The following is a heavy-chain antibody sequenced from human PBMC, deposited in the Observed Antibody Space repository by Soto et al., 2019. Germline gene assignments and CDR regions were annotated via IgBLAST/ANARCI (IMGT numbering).Heavy chain of an antibody. CDR1: GGTFSSYA. CDR3: ARPVEVATISRSYLFY. V-gene: IGHV1-69*13. J-gene: IGHJ4*02. CDR2: IIPIFGTA. Sequence: SVKVSCKASGGTFSSYAINWVRQAPGQGLEWMGGIIPIFGTANYAQKFQGRVTITADESTSTAYMELSSLRSEDTAVYYCARPVEVATISRSYLFYWGQGTLVTVSS. D-gene: IGHD5-12*01.